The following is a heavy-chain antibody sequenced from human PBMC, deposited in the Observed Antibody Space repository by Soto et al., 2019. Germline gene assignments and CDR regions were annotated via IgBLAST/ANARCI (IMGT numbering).Heavy chain of an antibody. CDR1: GGTFSSYT. Sequence: QVQLVQSGAEVKKPGSSVKVSCKASGGTFSSYTISWVRQAPGQGLEWMGRIIPFLGIANYAQKLQGRVTITADKSTSTAYMDLSSLISEDTAVYYCALGYCSGGSCYSGELVDYWGQGTLVTVSS. D-gene: IGHD2-15*01. J-gene: IGHJ4*02. CDR3: ALGYCSGGSCYSGELVDY. CDR2: IIPFLGIA. V-gene: IGHV1-69*02.